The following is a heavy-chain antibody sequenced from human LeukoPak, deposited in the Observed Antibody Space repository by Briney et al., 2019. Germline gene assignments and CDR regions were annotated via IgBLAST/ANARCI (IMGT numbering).Heavy chain of an antibody. CDR2: ISYDGSNK. Sequence: PGGSLRLSCAASGFTFSSYAMHWVRQAPGKGLEWVAVISYDGSNKYYADSVKGRFTISRDNSKNTLYLQMNSLRAEDTAVYYCARDSYDYSNYAREENWFDPWGQGTLVTVSS. CDR1: GFTFSSYA. D-gene: IGHD4-11*01. J-gene: IGHJ5*02. CDR3: ARDSYDYSNYAREENWFDP. V-gene: IGHV3-30*04.